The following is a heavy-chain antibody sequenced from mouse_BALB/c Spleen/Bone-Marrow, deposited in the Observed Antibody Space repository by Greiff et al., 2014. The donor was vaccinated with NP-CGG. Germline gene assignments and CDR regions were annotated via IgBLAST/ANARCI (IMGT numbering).Heavy chain of an antibody. D-gene: IGHD4-1*01. CDR1: GYAFTNYL. CDR3: ARKLGPSYAMDY. CDR2: INPGSGAT. J-gene: IGHJ4*01. V-gene: IGHV1-54*01. Sequence: VQVVESGADLVRPGTSVKVSCKASGYAFTNYLIEWVKQRPGQGLEWIGVINPGSGATNYNEKFKGKATLTADKSSSTAYMQLSSLTSDDSAVYFCARKLGPSYAMDYWGQGTSVTVSS.